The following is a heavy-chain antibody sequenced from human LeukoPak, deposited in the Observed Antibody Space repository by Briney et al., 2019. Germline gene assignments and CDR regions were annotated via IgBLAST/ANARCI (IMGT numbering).Heavy chain of an antibody. CDR3: ARAHYSNYAGLREPNPY. Sequence: GGSLRLSCAASGFTFSDYYMSWIRQAPGKGLEWVSYISSSGSTIYYADSVKGRFTISRDNAKNSLYLQMNSLRAEDTAVYYCARAHYSNYAGLREPNPYWGQGTLVTVSS. V-gene: IGHV3-11*04. CDR1: GFTFSDYY. D-gene: IGHD4-11*01. J-gene: IGHJ4*02. CDR2: ISSSGSTI.